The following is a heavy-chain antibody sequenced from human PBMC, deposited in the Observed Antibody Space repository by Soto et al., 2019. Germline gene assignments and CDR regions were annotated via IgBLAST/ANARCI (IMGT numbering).Heavy chain of an antibody. CDR1: GFTVSSNY. CDR2: IYSGGST. CDR3: ARDRIAVAGNPEYFQH. J-gene: IGHJ1*01. Sequence: VQLVESGGGLVQPGGSLRLSCAASGFTVSSNYMSWVRQAPGKGLEWVSVIYSGGSTYYADSVKGRFTISRDNSKNTLYLQMNSLRAEDTAVYYCARDRIAVAGNPEYFQHWGQGTLVTVSS. V-gene: IGHV3-66*01. D-gene: IGHD6-19*01.